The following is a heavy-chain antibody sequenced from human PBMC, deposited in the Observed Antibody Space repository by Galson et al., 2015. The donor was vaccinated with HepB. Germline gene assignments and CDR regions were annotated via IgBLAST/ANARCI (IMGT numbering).Heavy chain of an antibody. J-gene: IGHJ6*03. CDR3: TTTKNYMDV. CDR1: GFTFNDAR. Sequence: SLRLSCAASGFTFNDARMSWVRQAPGKGLEWVGRIKSKADRGTTDYAAPVKGRFTISRDDSKNTLYLQMDSLKSEDTAVYYCTTTKNYMDVWGEGTTATVSS. V-gene: IGHV3-15*01. CDR2: IKSKADRGTT.